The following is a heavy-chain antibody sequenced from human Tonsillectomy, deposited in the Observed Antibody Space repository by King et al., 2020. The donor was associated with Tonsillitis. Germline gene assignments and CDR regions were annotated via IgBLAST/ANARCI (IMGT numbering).Heavy chain of an antibody. V-gene: IGHV1-69*01. CDR3: AGLLIVVVTAPYFDY. CDR2: IIPIFGTA. Sequence: VQLVESGAEVKKPGSSVKVSCKASGGTFSSYAISWVRQAPGQGLEWMGGIIPIFGTANYAQKFQGRVTFPADESTSTAYMELSSLRSEDTAVYYCAGLLIVVVTAPYFDYCGQGTLVTVSS. D-gene: IGHD2-21*02. J-gene: IGHJ4*02. CDR1: GGTFSSYA.